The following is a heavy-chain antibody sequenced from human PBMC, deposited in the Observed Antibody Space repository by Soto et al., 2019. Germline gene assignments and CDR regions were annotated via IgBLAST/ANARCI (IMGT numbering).Heavy chain of an antibody. D-gene: IGHD5-12*01. CDR3: AKGHSGYDWSYFDY. Sequence: GGSLRLSSAASGXTFSNYGMHWVRQAPGKGLEWVAVISYDGSNKYYADSVKGRFTISRDNSKNTLYLQMNSLRAEDTAVYYCAKGHSGYDWSYFDYWGQGTLVTVSS. CDR1: GXTFSNYG. J-gene: IGHJ4*02. CDR2: ISYDGSNK. V-gene: IGHV3-30*18.